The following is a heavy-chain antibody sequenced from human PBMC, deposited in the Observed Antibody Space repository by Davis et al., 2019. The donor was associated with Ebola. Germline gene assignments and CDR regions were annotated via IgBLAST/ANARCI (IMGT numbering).Heavy chain of an antibody. V-gene: IGHV3-23*01. D-gene: IGHD3-3*01. CDR2: ISVSGGKT. CDR3: AKGPVGGEWLSNWFDS. Sequence: PGGSLRLSCAGSGIYSMSWVRQAPGKGLEWVSGISVSGGKTYYADSVRGRFTISRDNSKNTLYLQMNSLGVDDTAVYYCAKGPVGGEWLSNWFDSWGQGTLVNVSS. CDR1: GIYS. J-gene: IGHJ5*01.